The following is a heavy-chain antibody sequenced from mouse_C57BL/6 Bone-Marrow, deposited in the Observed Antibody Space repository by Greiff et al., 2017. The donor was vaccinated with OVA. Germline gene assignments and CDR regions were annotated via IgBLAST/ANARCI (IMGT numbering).Heavy chain of an antibody. CDR2: INPGSGGT. V-gene: IGHV1-54*01. Sequence: QVQLKQSGAELVRPGTSVKVSCKASGYAFTNYLIEWVKQRPGQGLEWIGVINPGSGGTNYNEKFKGKATLTADKSSSTAYMQLSSLTSEDSAVYFCVYDYDWAMDYWGQGTSVTVSS. CDR3: VYDYDWAMDY. CDR1: GYAFTNYL. J-gene: IGHJ4*01. D-gene: IGHD2-4*01.